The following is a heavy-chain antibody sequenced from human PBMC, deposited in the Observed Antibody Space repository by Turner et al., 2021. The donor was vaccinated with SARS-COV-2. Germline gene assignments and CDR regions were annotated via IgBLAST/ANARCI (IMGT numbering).Heavy chain of an antibody. V-gene: IGHV4-39*01. CDR1: GISVDSSCYY. Sequence: QLQLRASGPGRVKPSATLSPTCTVSGISVDSSCYYWGWIRQPPGKILEWIGSIYYSENTYYNQSLKSRVTISVDTSKNQFSLKLSSVTAADTAVYYSARLRPTQNFDYWGQGTLVTVSS. D-gene: IGHD1-1*01. J-gene: IGHJ4*02. CDR3: ARLRPTQNFDY. CDR2: IYYSENT.